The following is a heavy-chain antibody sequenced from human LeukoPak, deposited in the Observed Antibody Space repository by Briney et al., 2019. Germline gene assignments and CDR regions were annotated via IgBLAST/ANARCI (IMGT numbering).Heavy chain of an antibody. J-gene: IGHJ5*02. D-gene: IGHD3-10*01. CDR2: IYYSGST. Sequence: SETLSLTCTVSGGSISSYYRSWIRQPPGKGLEWIGYIYYSGSTNYNPSLKSRLTISVDTSKNQFSLKLSSVTAADTAVYYCARGFRRGGGFDPWGQRTLVTVSS. V-gene: IGHV4-59*01. CDR1: GGSISSYY. CDR3: ARGFRRGGGFDP.